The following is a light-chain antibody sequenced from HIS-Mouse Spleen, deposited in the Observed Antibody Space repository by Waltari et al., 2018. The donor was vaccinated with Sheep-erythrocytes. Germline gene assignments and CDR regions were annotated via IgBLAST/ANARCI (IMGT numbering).Light chain of an antibody. Sequence: AIQITQSPSSLSASVGDRVTITCRASQGIRNDLGLYQQKPGKAPKLLIYAASSLQSGVPSRFSGSGSGTDFTLTISSLQPEDFATYYCLQDYNYPYTFGQGTKLEIK. CDR2: AAS. CDR1: QGIRND. V-gene: IGKV1-6*01. J-gene: IGKJ2*01. CDR3: LQDYNYPYT.